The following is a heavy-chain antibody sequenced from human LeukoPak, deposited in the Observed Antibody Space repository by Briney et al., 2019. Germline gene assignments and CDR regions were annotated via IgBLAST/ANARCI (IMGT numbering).Heavy chain of an antibody. CDR2: IYTSEST. Sequence: PSQTLSLTCTVSGDSISSGSYYWSWIRQPAGKGLEWIGRIYTSESTNYNPSLKSRVTISADTSKNQFSLKLSSVTAADTAVYYCARGPRILTGYYPLSRGAFDYWGQGTLVTVSS. D-gene: IGHD3-9*01. CDR3: ARGPRILTGYYPLSRGAFDY. V-gene: IGHV4-61*02. J-gene: IGHJ4*02. CDR1: GDSISSGSYY.